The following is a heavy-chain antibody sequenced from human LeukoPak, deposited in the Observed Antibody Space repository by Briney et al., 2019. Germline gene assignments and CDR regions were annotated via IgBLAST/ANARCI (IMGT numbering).Heavy chain of an antibody. CDR1: GGTFSSYA. V-gene: IGHV1-69*05. CDR2: IIPIFGTA. CDR3: ARGGIAVAGTRSRNWFDP. Sequence: ASVKVSCKASGGTFSSYAISWVRQAPGQGLEWMGGIIPIFGTANYAQKFQGRVTITTDESTSTAYMELSSLRSEDTAVYYCARGGIAVAGTRSRNWFDPWGRGTLVTVSS. J-gene: IGHJ5*02. D-gene: IGHD6-19*01.